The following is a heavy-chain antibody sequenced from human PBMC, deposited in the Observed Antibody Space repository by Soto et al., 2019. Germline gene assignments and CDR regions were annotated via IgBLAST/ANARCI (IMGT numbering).Heavy chain of an antibody. J-gene: IGHJ4*02. CDR1: GFTFSSYA. CDR2: ISYDGSNK. Sequence: GRSLSLSCSASGFTFSSYAIHRVRQAPSKGLEWVAVISYDGSNKYYADSVKGRFTISRDNSKNTLYLQMNSLRAEDTAVYYCDSSGRRFDYWGQGTLVTVS. CDR3: DSSGRRFDY. V-gene: IGHV3-30-3*01. D-gene: IGHD3-22*01.